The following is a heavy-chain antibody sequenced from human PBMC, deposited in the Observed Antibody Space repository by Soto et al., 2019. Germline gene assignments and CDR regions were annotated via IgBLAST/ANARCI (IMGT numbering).Heavy chain of an antibody. CDR3: ARYSYDSSGYHGMEV. V-gene: IGHV3-48*02. CDR2: ISDSGSKT. CDR1: VWSSISSS. J-gene: IGHJ6*01. D-gene: IGHD3-22*01. Sequence: PGMSXRLSGSAGVWSSISSSSKLLRHAPGRGLECVAYISDSGSKTLYADSVNGRFTVSRDNAKNSLYLQMSGLRDEDRAVYYCARYSYDSSGYHGMEVRGQRTTV.